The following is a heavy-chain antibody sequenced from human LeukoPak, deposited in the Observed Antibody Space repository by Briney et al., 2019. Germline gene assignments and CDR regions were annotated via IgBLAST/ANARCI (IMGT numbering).Heavy chain of an antibody. V-gene: IGHV4-38-2*01. CDR2: IYHSGST. J-gene: IGHJ4*02. CDR1: GYSISSGYY. D-gene: IGHD2-15*01. CDR3: ARRGYCSGGACYSFDY. Sequence: SETLSLTCAVSGYSISSGYYWGWIRQPPGKGLEWIGSIYHSGSTYYNPSLKSRVTTSVDTSKNQFSLKLSSVTAADTAVYYCARRGYCSGGACYSFDYWGQGTLVTVSS.